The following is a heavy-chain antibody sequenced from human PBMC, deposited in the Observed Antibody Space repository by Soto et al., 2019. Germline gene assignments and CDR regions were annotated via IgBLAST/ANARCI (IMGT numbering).Heavy chain of an antibody. CDR2: LHYSGRT. V-gene: IGHV4-59*08. CDR1: GGSINNYY. J-gene: IGHJ4*02. D-gene: IGHD5-12*01. Sequence: SETLSLTCTVSGGSINNYYWSWIRQPPGKGLEWIGYLHYSGRTNYNPSLKSRVTISVDTSKNQFSLKLNSVTAADTAVYYCARHGSISGYDFLDYCGQGALVTVSS. CDR3: ARHGSISGYDFLDY.